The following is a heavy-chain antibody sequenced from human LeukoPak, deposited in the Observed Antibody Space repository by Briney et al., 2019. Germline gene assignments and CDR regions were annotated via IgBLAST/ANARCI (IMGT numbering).Heavy chain of an antibody. CDR1: GASISSYD. D-gene: IGHD3-10*01. J-gene: IGHJ6*02. CDR3: ARHSRVFYGSGSYFLNSMDV. CDR2: IYDSEIT. Sequence: SETPSLTCTVSGASISSYDWSWIRQPPGKGLEWIGNIYDSEITSQSPSLKSRVTISVDTSQNKLSLNLSSVTAADTAVYYCARHSRVFYGSGSYFLNSMDVWGQGTTVTVSS. V-gene: IGHV4-59*08.